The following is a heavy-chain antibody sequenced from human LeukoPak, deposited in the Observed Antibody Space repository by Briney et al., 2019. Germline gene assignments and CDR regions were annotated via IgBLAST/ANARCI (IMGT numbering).Heavy chain of an antibody. CDR3: ARVGGYNEIFDY. J-gene: IGHJ4*02. Sequence: SETLSLTCAVAGGSISSGGYSWRWIRQPPGMGLEWIGYINHSGSTYYKPSLKSRGAISVDRSKKQCSRKLSTLTAADTAVYYCARVGGYNEIFDYWGQGTLVTVSS. D-gene: IGHD5-24*01. V-gene: IGHV4-30-2*01. CDR1: GGSISSGGYS. CDR2: INHSGST.